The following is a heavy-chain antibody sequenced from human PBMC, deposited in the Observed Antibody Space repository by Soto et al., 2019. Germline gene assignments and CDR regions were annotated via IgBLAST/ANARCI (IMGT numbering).Heavy chain of an antibody. CDR2: IWYDGSNK. CDR3: VRGAHGYFDY. J-gene: IGHJ4*02. V-gene: IGHV3-33*01. CDR1: GFTFSSYG. Sequence: QVQLVESGGGVVQPGRSLRLSCAASGFTFSSYGMHWVRQAPGKGLEWVAVIWYDGSNKYYADSVKGRFTISRDNSKNTLYLQMNSLRAEDTAVYYCVRGAHGYFDYWGQGTLVTVSS.